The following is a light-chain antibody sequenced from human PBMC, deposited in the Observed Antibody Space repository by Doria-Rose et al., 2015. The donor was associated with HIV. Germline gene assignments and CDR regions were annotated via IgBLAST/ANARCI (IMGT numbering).Light chain of an antibody. CDR1: QSTGSF. J-gene: IGKJ4*01. V-gene: IGKV1-39*01. CDR3: RQSYSTPLT. Sequence: DIRVTQSPSSLSASVGDRVTITCRASQSTGSFLNWHQQKPGKAPKLLIYAASSLQSWVPSRFSGSGSGTDFTPTISSLQPEDFATYFCRQSYSTPLTFGGGTKVEIK. CDR2: AAS.